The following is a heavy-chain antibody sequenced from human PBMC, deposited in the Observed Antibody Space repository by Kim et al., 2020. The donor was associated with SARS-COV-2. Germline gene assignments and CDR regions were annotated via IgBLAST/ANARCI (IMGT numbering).Heavy chain of an antibody. V-gene: IGHV1-69*13. Sequence: SVKVSCKASGGTFSSYAISWVRQAPGQGLEWMGGVIPIFGTANYAQKFQGRVTITADESTSTAYMELSSLRSEDTAVYYCARGTAYGYVGYYYYYGMDVWGQGTTVTVSS. CDR1: GGTFSSYA. J-gene: IGHJ6*02. CDR3: ARGTAYGYVGYYYYYGMDV. CDR2: VIPIFGTA. D-gene: IGHD5-18*01.